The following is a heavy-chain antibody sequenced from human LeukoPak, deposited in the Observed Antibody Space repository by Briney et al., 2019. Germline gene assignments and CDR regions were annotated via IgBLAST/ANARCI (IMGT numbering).Heavy chain of an antibody. V-gene: IGHV4-61*08. Sequence: SETLSLTCTVSGGSISSGGYYWSWIRQPPGKGLEWIGYVYYGGSTNYNPSLKSRVTISVDTSKNQFSLKLSSVTAADTAVYYCARHERKGYDFWSGYYMGGWFDPWGQGTLVTVSS. CDR3: ARHERKGYDFWSGYYMGGWFDP. J-gene: IGHJ5*02. CDR2: VYYGGST. CDR1: GGSISSGGYY. D-gene: IGHD3-3*01.